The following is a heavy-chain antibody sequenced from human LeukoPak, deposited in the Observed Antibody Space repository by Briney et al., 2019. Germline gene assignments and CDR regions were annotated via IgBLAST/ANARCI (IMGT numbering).Heavy chain of an antibody. J-gene: IGHJ5*02. Sequence: GGSLRLSCVASGFNFSTYSMNWVRQAPGKGLEWVSVISGSGGSTYYADSVKGRFTISRDNSKNTLYLQMNSLRAEDTAVYYCAKSGYSSSWSNAAVYNWFDPWGQGTLVTVSS. CDR1: GFNFSTYS. V-gene: IGHV3-23*01. D-gene: IGHD6-13*01. CDR3: AKSGYSSSWSNAAVYNWFDP. CDR2: ISGSGGST.